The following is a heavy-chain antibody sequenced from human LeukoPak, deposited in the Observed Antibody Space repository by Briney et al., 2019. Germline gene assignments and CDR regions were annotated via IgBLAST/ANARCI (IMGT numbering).Heavy chain of an antibody. CDR1: GYTFTSYG. Sequence: ASVKVSCKASGYTFTSYGISWVRQAPGQGLEWMGWISAYNGNTNYAQKLQGRVTMTTDTSTGTAYMELRSLRSDDTAVYYCARDREGYSSSWYYFDYWGQGTLVTVSS. V-gene: IGHV1-18*01. J-gene: IGHJ4*02. CDR3: ARDREGYSSSWYYFDY. CDR2: ISAYNGNT. D-gene: IGHD6-13*01.